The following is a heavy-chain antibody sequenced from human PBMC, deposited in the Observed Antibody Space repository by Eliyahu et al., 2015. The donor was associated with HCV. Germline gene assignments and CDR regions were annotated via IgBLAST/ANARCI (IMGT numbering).Heavy chain of an antibody. CDR3: ARDRVRSGMDEYYFDY. CDR2: INPSGGST. J-gene: IGHJ4*02. Sequence: QVQLVQSGAEVKKPGASVXVSCKASGYTFTSYYIHWVRQAPGQGLEWMGIINPSGGSTTYAQKFQGRVTMTRDTSTSTVYMELSSLRSEDTAVYYCARDRVRSGMDEYYFDYWGQGTLVTVSS. V-gene: IGHV1-46*01. CDR1: GYTFTSYY. D-gene: IGHD1-26*01.